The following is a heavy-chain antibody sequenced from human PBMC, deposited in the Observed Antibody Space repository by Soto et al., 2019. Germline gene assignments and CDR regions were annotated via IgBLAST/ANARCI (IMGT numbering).Heavy chain of an antibody. Sequence: PSETLSLTCAVYGGSFSGYYWSWVRQPPGKGLEWIGEINHSGSTNYNPSLKSRVTISVDTSKNQFSLKLSSVTAADTAVYYCARDISSKVSYFDYWGQGTLVTVSS. D-gene: IGHD1-20*01. CDR3: ARDISSKVSYFDY. J-gene: IGHJ4*02. V-gene: IGHV4-34*01. CDR1: GGSFSGYY. CDR2: INHSGST.